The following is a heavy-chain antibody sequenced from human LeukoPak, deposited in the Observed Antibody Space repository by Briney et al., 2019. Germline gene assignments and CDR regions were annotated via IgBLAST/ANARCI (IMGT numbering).Heavy chain of an antibody. V-gene: IGHV4-30-4*08. CDR1: AGSIISGDYY. Sequence: VQLHESGPGLVKPSQTLSLTCTVSAGSIISGDYYWSWIRQPPGKGLEWIGYIYYSGSTYYNPSLKGRVTISVDTSKNQFSLKLSSVTAADTAVYYCARDSSGYLHDYWGQGTLVTVSS. CDR3: ARDSSGYLHDY. J-gene: IGHJ4*02. D-gene: IGHD3-22*01. CDR2: IYYSGST.